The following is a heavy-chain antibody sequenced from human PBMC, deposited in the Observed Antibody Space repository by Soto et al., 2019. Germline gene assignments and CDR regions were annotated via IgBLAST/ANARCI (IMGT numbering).Heavy chain of an antibody. Sequence: EVQVVESGGGLVQPGGSLRLSCAASGFNVSRNYMAWVRLAPGRGLEWVSFIYHDGRTADADSVKGRFIISKDHSKNTLSLHMNSLSVEDTAVDYCARSTPIARGDSFDIWGRGTAVIFSS. J-gene: IGHJ3*02. CDR3: ARSTPIARGDSFDI. D-gene: IGHD2-15*01. CDR2: IYHDGRT. CDR1: GFNVSRNY. V-gene: IGHV3-66*01.